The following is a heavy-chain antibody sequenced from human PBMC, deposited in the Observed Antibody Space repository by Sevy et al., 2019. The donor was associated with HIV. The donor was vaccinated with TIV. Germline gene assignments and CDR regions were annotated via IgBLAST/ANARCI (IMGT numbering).Heavy chain of an antibody. Sequence: GGSLRLSCAASGFTFSIYAMSWVRQAPGKGLEWVSSISRSGGSTHYADSVKGRLTISRDISKSTLFLQMNSLRDEDTAVYFCAKVDVVVPVADYGLDVWGQGTTVTVSS. CDR3: AKVDVVVPVADYGLDV. CDR2: ISRSGGST. CDR1: GFTFSIYA. J-gene: IGHJ6*02. V-gene: IGHV3-23*01. D-gene: IGHD2-2*01.